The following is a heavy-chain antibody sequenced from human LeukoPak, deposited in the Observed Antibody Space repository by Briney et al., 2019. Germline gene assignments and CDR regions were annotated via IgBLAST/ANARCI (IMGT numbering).Heavy chain of an antibody. CDR1: GGSISGYS. CDR2: IYYSART. J-gene: IGHJ3*02. Sequence: SETLSLTCTVSGGSISGYSWNWIRQPPGKGLVWIGSIYYSARTNYNPSLESRVTISLDTSKNQFSLQLNSATAADTAVYYCARDISGGSHVFDIWGQGTMVTVSS. V-gene: IGHV4-59*08. D-gene: IGHD3-3*02. CDR3: ARDISGGSHVFDI.